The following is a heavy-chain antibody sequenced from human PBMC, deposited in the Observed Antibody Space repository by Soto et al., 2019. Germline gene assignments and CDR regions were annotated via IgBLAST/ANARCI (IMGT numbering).Heavy chain of an antibody. D-gene: IGHD4-17*01. CDR2: FDPEDGEK. CDR3: ATGGPMVTTSRGYYYYMDV. Sequence: ASVKVSCKVSGYTLTELSMHWVRQAPGKGLEWMGGFDPEDGEKIYAQKFQGRVTMNEDRSTDTAYMELSSLRSEATAVYYCATGGPMVTTSRGYYYYMDVWGKGTTVTVSS. CDR1: GYTLTELS. V-gene: IGHV1-24*01. J-gene: IGHJ6*03.